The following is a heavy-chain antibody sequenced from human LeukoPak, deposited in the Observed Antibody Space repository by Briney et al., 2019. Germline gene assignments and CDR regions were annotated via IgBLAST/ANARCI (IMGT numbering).Heavy chain of an antibody. Sequence: GSLRLSCAASGFTFSRYAMSWVRQAPGKGLEWVSAISDSGGETYYADSMKGRFTISRDNSKNTLYLQMNSLRAEDTAVYYCAKHGSGRYFDYWGQGTLVTVSS. CDR2: ISDSGGET. V-gene: IGHV3-23*01. CDR3: AKHGSGRYFDY. D-gene: IGHD6-19*01. J-gene: IGHJ4*02. CDR1: GFTFSRYA.